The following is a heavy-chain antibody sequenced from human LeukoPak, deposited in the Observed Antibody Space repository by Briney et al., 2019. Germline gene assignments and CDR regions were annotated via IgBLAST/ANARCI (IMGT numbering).Heavy chain of an antibody. Sequence: ASVKVSCKASGYTFTGYYMHWVRQAPGQGLEWKGWINPNSGGTNYAQKFQGRVTMTRDTSISTAYMELSRLRSDDTAVYYCARWGGLYGDYGFGFDYWGQGTLVTVSS. CDR3: ARWGGLYGDYGFGFDY. V-gene: IGHV1-2*02. D-gene: IGHD4-17*01. J-gene: IGHJ4*02. CDR2: INPNSGGT. CDR1: GYTFTGYY.